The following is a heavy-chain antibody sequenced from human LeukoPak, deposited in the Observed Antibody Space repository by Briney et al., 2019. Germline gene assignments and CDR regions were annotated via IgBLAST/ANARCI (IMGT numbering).Heavy chain of an antibody. CDR1: GYTFTSYA. J-gene: IGHJ6*04. CDR3: AREGSGVLRYFDWLRRVDQRYYYYYGMDV. D-gene: IGHD3-9*01. CDR2: INAGNGNT. V-gene: IGHV1-3*01. Sequence: ASVKVSCKASGYTFTSYAMHWVRQAPGQRLEWMGWINAGNGNTKYSQKFQGRVTITRDTSASTAYMELSRLRSEDTAVYYCAREGSGVLRYFDWLRRVDQRYYYYYGMDVWGKGTTVTVSS.